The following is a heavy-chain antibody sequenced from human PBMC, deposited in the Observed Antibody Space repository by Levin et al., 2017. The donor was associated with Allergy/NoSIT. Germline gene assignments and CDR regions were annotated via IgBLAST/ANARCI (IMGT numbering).Heavy chain of an antibody. CDR2: IGGSGIDP. Sequence: SCTASGFTFNKYGLMWVRQAPGKGLEWVASIGGSGIDPNYADSVRGRFTITRDTNMIFMQINSLRVEDTAIYYFAKDPMCDRYNFDLDVWGQGTSVIVSS. CDR1: GFTFNKYG. CDR3: AKDPMCDRYNFDLDV. D-gene: IGHD2-21*02. J-gene: IGHJ6*02. V-gene: IGHV3-23*01.